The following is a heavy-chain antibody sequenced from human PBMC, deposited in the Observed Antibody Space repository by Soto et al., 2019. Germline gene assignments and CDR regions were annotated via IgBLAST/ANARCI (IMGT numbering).Heavy chain of an antibody. CDR1: GYTFTSYG. J-gene: IGHJ4*02. CDR2: ISAYNGNT. V-gene: IGHV1-18*01. D-gene: IGHD3-3*01. Sequence: ASVKVSCKASGYTFTSYGISWVRQAPGQGLERMGWISAYNGNTNYAQKLQGRVTMTTDTSTSTAYMELRSLRSDDTAVYYCARVGYDFSSGYTNHYWGQGTLVTVSS. CDR3: ARVGYDFSSGYTNHY.